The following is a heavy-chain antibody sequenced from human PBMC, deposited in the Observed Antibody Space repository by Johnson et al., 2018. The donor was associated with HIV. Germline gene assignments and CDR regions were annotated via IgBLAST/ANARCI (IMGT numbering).Heavy chain of an antibody. CDR3: AKDTEAAAGTDDAFDI. J-gene: IGHJ3*02. CDR2: ISYDGSNK. D-gene: IGHD6-13*01. Sequence: QVQLVESGGGVVQPGRSLRLSCAASGFTFSSYGMHWVRQAPGKGLEWVAVISYDGSNKYYADSVKGRFTISRDNSKNTLYLQMNSLRAEDTAVYYCAKDTEAAAGTDDAFDIWGQGTMVTVSS. V-gene: IGHV3-30*18. CDR1: GFTFSSYG.